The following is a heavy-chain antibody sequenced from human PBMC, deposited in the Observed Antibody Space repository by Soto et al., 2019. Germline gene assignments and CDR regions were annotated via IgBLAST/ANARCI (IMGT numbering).Heavy chain of an antibody. V-gene: IGHV3-9*01. CDR1: GFTFDDYA. J-gene: IGHJ4*02. D-gene: IGHD6-13*01. Sequence: EVQLVESGGGLVQPGRSLRLSCAASGFTFDDYAMHWVRQAPGKGLEWVSGISWNSGSIGYADSVKGRFTISRDNAKNSLYLQMNSLRAEDTALYYCAKDKKAAGTMGGAYDYWGQGTLVTVSS. CDR2: ISWNSGSI. CDR3: AKDKKAAGTMGGAYDY.